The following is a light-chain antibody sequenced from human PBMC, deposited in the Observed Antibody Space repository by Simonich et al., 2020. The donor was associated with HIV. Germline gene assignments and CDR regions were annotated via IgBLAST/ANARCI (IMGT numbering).Light chain of an antibody. V-gene: IGLV2-8*01. CDR2: DVS. J-gene: IGLJ2*01. CDR3: SSYAGSNIWV. Sequence: QSALTQPPPASGSPGPSVTIYCIGTSRDVGGYNFVSWYQQHPGKAPKLMIYDVSKRPSGVSNRFSGSKSGNTASLTVSGLQAEDEADYYCSSYAGSNIWVFGGGTKLTVL. CDR1: SRDVGGYNF.